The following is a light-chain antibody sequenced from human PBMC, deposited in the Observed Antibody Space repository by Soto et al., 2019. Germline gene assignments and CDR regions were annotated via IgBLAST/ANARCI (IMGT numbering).Light chain of an antibody. J-gene: IGKJ5*01. Sequence: EILMTQSPATVSVSPGERATLSCRASQSVSRKLAWYQHKPGQAPGLLIYDTSTRAADIPARFSGSGSGTDFTLTISSLQSEDFAVYYCQQYNHWRSISFGQGTRLESK. CDR2: DTS. CDR1: QSVSRK. CDR3: QQYNHWRSIS. V-gene: IGKV3-15*01.